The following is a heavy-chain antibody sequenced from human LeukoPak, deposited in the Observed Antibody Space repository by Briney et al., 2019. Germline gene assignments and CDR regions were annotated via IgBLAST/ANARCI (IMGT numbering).Heavy chain of an antibody. CDR3: ARLGCSTSCPAPDQIDC. J-gene: IGHJ4*02. CDR2: IYYSGST. Sequence: PSETLSLTCTVSGGSISYYASYWGWIRQPPGRGLEWIATIYYSGSTYYNPSLESRVTISVDTSKNQFSLKLSSVTAADTAVYYCARLGCSTSCPAPDQIDCWGQGTLVIASS. CDR1: GGSISYYASY. V-gene: IGHV4-39*01. D-gene: IGHD2-2*01.